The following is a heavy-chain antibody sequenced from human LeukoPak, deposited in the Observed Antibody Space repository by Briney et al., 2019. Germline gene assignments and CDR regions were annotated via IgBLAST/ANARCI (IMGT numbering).Heavy chain of an antibody. CDR3: ARDFPWDEVLNFDY. J-gene: IGHJ4*02. CDR1: GFTFSSYA. CDR2: IKQDGSEK. D-gene: IGHD1-26*01. V-gene: IGHV3-7*03. Sequence: GGSLRLSCAASGFTFSSYAMSWVRQAPGKGLEWVANIKQDGSEKYYVDSVKGRFTTSRDNAKNSLYLQMNSLRAEDTAVYYCARDFPWDEVLNFDYWGQGTLVTVSS.